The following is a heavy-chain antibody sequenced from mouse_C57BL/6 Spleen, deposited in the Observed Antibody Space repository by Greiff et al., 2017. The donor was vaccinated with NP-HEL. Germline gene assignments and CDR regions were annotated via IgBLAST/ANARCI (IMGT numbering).Heavy chain of an antibody. CDR1: GYAFSSSW. CDR3: ARSYGNPPLDY. D-gene: IGHD2-1*01. CDR2: IYPGDGDT. J-gene: IGHJ2*01. V-gene: IGHV1-82*01. Sequence: VQLQQSGPELVKPGASVKISCKASGYAFSSSWMNWVKQRPGKGLEWIGRIYPGDGDTNYNGKFKGKATLTADKSSSTAYMQLSSLTSEDSAVYFCARSYGNPPLDYWGQGTTLTGSS.